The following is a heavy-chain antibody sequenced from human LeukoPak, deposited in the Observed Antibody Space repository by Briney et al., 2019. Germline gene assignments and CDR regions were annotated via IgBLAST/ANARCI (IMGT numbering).Heavy chain of an antibody. CDR3: AKRESSGKYFDY. Sequence: TGGSLRLSCAGSGFTFSHWWMHWVRQAPGKGLVWVSRIDIGGNDITYADSVKGRSTISRDNSKNTLYLQMNSLRAGDTAVYYCAKRESSGKYFDYWGQGTLVTVSS. CDR1: GFTFSHWW. CDR2: IDIGGNDI. V-gene: IGHV3-74*01. D-gene: IGHD6-19*01. J-gene: IGHJ4*02.